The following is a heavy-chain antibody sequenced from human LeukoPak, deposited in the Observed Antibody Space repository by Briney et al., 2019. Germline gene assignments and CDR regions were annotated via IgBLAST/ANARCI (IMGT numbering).Heavy chain of an antibody. V-gene: IGHV3-NL1*01. CDR2: ISWDGGST. D-gene: IGHD2-2*02. Sequence: GGSLRLSCAASVFTFSNAWMSWVRQAPGKGLEWVSLISWDGGSTYYADSVKGRFTISRDNSKNTLYLQMNSLRAEDTAVYYCTTDPEIVVVPAAISTGFDYWGQGTLVTVSS. CDR3: TTDPEIVVVPAAISTGFDY. CDR1: VFTFSNAW. J-gene: IGHJ4*02.